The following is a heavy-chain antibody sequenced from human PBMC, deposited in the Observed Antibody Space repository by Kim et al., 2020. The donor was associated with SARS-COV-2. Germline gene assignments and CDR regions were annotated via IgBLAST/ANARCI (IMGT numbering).Heavy chain of an antibody. J-gene: IGHJ5*02. D-gene: IGHD6-6*01. CDR3: ARGVGSSAWFDP. CDR1: GGYISTYY. Sequence: SETLSLTCTVSGGYISTYYWSWIRQPPGKGLEWIGYIYYGGSTNYNPSLKSRVTISVDTSKNQFSLKLTSVTAADTAVYYCARGVGSSAWFDPWGQGTLV. V-gene: IGHV4-59*13. CDR2: IYYGGST.